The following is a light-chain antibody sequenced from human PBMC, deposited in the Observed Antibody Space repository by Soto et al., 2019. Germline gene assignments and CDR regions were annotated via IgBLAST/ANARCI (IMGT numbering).Light chain of an antibody. CDR2: GAS. Sequence: DIQMTQSPSSLSASVGDRVTITCRASQSISNYLNWNQQNPGKAPKPLIYGASILQTGVPSRFSGSRSGTDFTLTISSLQPEDFATYYCPQSYSIPPFSFGQGTQLAIK. V-gene: IGKV1-39*01. CDR1: QSISNY. CDR3: PQSYSIPPFS. J-gene: IGKJ2*01.